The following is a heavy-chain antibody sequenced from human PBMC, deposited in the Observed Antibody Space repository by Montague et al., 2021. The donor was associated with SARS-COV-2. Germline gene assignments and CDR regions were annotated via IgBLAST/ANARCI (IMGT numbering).Heavy chain of an antibody. CDR3: AHIRKMYYFDD. Sequence: PALVKPTQTLTLTCTFSGFSLTTTGVGVNWIRQPPGKALEWLALIFWDDDKRYSPPLKSRLTVTKGTSKNQVVLTLTSMDTVDTATYFCAHIRKMYYFDDWGQGTLVTVPS. J-gene: IGHJ4*02. CDR2: IFWDDDK. CDR1: GFSLTTTGVG. V-gene: IGHV2-5*02.